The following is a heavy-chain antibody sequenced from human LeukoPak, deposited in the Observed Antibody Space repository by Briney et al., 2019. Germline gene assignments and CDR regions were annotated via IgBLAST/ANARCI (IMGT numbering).Heavy chain of an antibody. CDR3: ARQGAAAGTGFDY. J-gene: IGHJ4*02. CDR2: INHSGST. V-gene: IGHV4-34*01. Sequence: SETLSLTCAVYSGSFSGYYWSWIRHPPGKGLEWIGEINHSGSTNYIPSLKSRVTISVDTSKNHFSLNLSSVTAADTAVYYCARQGAAAGTGFDYWGQGTLVTVSS. D-gene: IGHD6-13*01. CDR1: SGSFSGYY.